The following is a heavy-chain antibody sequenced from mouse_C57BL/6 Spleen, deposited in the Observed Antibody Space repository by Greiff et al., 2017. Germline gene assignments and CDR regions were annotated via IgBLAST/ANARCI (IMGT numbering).Heavy chain of an antibody. CDR2: IDPSDSYT. V-gene: IGHV1-50*01. CDR1: GYTFTSFW. J-gene: IGHJ2*01. Sequence: QVQLQQPGAELVKPGASVKLSCKASGYTFTSFWMQWVKQRPGQGLEWIGEIDPSDSYTNYNQKFKGKATLTVDTSSSTAYMQLSSLTSEDSAVYYGAKWPLRLRETYWGQGTTLTVSS. CDR3: AKWPLRLRETY. D-gene: IGHD3-2*02.